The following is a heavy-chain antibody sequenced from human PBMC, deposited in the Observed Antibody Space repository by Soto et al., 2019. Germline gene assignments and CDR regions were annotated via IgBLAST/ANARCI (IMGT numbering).Heavy chain of an antibody. D-gene: IGHD2-2*01. Sequence: SETLSLTCSVSGDYIHVGGYYWTWIRQRPGKGLEWMGYIYYTGKTYYNPSLESRLTMSVDRSKNQFSLRLTSVTAADTAVYFCGRGLTSNANCIDPWGQGTLVTVSS. V-gene: IGHV4-30-4*01. J-gene: IGHJ5*02. CDR1: GDYIHVGGYY. CDR3: GRGLTSNANCIDP. CDR2: IYYTGKT.